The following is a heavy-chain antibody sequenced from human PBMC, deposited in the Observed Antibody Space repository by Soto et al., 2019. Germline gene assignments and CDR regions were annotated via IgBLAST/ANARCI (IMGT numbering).Heavy chain of an antibody. J-gene: IGHJ6*02. Sequence: GGSLRLSCAASGFTFDNYAMHWVRQTPGKGLEWVSGISWNSGSMGYADSVKGRFTISRDNVKSSLYLQMNSLRAEDTALYYCAKDRYDYYGSESNYGMDVWGQGTTVTVSS. V-gene: IGHV3-9*01. D-gene: IGHD3-10*01. CDR1: GFTFDNYA. CDR2: ISWNSGSM. CDR3: AKDRYDYYGSESNYGMDV.